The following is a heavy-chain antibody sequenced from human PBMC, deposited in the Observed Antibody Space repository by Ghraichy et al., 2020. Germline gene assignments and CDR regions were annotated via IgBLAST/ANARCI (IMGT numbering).Heavy chain of an antibody. CDR3: SSGDTFDI. CDR1: GLIFSNYW. J-gene: IGHJ3*02. CDR2: INQDGREK. Sequence: LSLTCAASGLIFSNYWMTWVRQAPGKGLEWVANINQDGREKYYVASVKGRFTISRDNAKNYLYLQMNGLRAEDTAVYYCSSGDTFDIWGQGTMVAVS. D-gene: IGHD3-10*01. V-gene: IGHV3-7*03.